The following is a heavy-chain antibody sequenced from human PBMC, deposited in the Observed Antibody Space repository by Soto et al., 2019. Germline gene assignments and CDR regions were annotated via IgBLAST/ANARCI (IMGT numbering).Heavy chain of an antibody. J-gene: IGHJ5*02. Sequence: SETLSLTCSVSGDSISSSYWAWIRQPPGKGLEWIGYISHSGSTYYNPSLKSRVTISVDTSKNQFSLKLSSVTAADTAVYYCARETYGDYVGYLDPWRQGILVTVSS. CDR2: ISHSGST. V-gene: IGHV4-59*12. CDR3: ARETYGDYVGYLDP. CDR1: GDSISSSY. D-gene: IGHD4-17*01.